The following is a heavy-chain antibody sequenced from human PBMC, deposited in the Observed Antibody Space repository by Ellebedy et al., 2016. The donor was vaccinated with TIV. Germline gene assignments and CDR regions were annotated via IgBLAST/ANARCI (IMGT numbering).Heavy chain of an antibody. J-gene: IGHJ6*02. Sequence: SLKISCGASGFTLEDHAMHWVRQAPGKGLEWVSGISWNSGSIGYADSVKGRFTISRDNAKNSLYLQMNSLRAEDTAVYYCARSVHLEEGYDLENYGMDVWGQGTTVTVSS. CDR3: ARSVHLEEGYDLENYGMDV. D-gene: IGHD5-12*01. CDR2: ISWNSGSI. V-gene: IGHV3-9*01. CDR1: GFTLEDHA.